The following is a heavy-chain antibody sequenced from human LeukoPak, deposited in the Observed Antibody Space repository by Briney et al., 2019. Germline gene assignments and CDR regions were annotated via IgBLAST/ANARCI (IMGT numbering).Heavy chain of an antibody. CDR3: AREYCSSTSCRPIYGTDV. CDR2: IKQDGSEK. D-gene: IGHD2-2*01. V-gene: IGHV3-7*01. J-gene: IGHJ6*02. CDR1: GFTFSSYW. Sequence: PGGSLRLSCAASGFTFSSYWMSWVRQAPGKGLEWVANIKQDGSEKYYVDSVKGRFTISRDNAKNSLYLQMNSLRAEDTAVYYCAREYCSSTSCRPIYGTDVWGQGTTVTVSS.